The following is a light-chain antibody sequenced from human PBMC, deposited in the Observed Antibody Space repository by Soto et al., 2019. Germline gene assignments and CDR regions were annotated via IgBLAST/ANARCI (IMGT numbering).Light chain of an antibody. CDR1: HDITNY. Sequence: TPMSQSLSSRTASVGDGVTITCQASHDITNYLDWYQQKPGQAPKLLIYGASNLETGVPSRFSGNGSGTDFTFTISSLQPEDFATYYCQQYDNLLFTFGPGTKVDIK. CDR2: GAS. CDR3: QQYDNLLFT. J-gene: IGKJ3*01. V-gene: IGKV1-33*01.